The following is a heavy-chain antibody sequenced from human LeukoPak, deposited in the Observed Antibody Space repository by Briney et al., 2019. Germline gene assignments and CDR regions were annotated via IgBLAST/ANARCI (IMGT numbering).Heavy chain of an antibody. CDR2: ISAYNGNT. Sequence: ASVKVSCKASGYTFTSYGISWVRQAPGQGLEWMGWISAYNGNTNYAQKLQGRVTMTTDTSTSTTYMELRSLRSDDTAVYYCARDGYRLSGYFYYMDVWGKGTTVTVSS. J-gene: IGHJ6*03. CDR1: GYTFTSYG. V-gene: IGHV1-18*01. D-gene: IGHD2-2*03. CDR3: ARDGYRLSGYFYYMDV.